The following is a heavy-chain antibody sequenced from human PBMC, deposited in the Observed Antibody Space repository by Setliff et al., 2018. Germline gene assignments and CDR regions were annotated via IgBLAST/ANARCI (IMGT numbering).Heavy chain of an antibody. J-gene: IGHJ4*02. CDR3: SRLVRFCTRTTCQRLSGDDF. CDR1: GYTFINFG. CDR2: ISPYTGNT. V-gene: IGHV1-18*01. D-gene: IGHD2-8*01. Sequence: ASVKGSCKASGYTFINFGISWVRQAPGQGLEWVGWISPYTGNTYYAPRLQDRVTLTADTSTNTAYMELRSLTSDDTAVYYCSRLVRFCTRTTCQRLSGDDFWGQGTLVTVSS.